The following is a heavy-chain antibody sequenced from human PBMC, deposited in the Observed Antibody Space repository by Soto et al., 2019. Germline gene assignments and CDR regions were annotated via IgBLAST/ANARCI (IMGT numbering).Heavy chain of an antibody. CDR2: FRRIAYGGTT. D-gene: IGHD3-10*01. Sequence: SRRLSGFAGGFNFAAYTMSWVRLTPGKGLEWFGFFRRIAYGGTTDYAASVKGRFTISRDESRNIVYLQFSRLTIVAPAVYYCSRSMAIELESYGERILVTVSS. CDR3: SRSMAIELES. J-gene: IGHJ5*01. CDR1: GFNFAAYT. V-gene: IGHV3-49*04.